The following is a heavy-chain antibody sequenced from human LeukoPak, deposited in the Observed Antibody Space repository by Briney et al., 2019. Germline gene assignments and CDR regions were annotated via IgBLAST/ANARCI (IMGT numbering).Heavy chain of an antibody. CDR2: ISHTGSLT. CDR1: GFTSTPSE. Sequence: PGGSLRLSCAASGFTSTPSELNWVRQAPGKGLEWISYISHTGSLTYYADSVKGRFTISRDNAKNFLYLQMNSLRVEDTGIYYCSSYCSVGTCYGYFNHWGQGTLVSVSS. V-gene: IGHV3-48*03. D-gene: IGHD2-15*01. CDR3: SSYCSVGTCYGYFNH. J-gene: IGHJ1*01.